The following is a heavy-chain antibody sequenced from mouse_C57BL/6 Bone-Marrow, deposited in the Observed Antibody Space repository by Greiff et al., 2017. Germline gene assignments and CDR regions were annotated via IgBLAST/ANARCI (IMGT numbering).Heavy chain of an antibody. CDR1: GYTFTSYW. Sequence: QVQLQQPGAELVRPGPSVKLSCKASGYTFTSYWMHWVKQRPGQGLEWIGVIDPSDSYTNYNQKFKGKATLTVDTYNSTAYMQLSSLTSEDSAVYYCASGYYDPVAYWGQGTLVTVSA. V-gene: IGHV1-59*01. D-gene: IGHD2-4*01. CDR3: ASGYYDPVAY. CDR2: IDPSDSYT. J-gene: IGHJ3*01.